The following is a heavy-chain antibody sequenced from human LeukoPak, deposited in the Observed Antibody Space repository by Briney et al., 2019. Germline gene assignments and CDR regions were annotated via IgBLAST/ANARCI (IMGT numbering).Heavy chain of an antibody. D-gene: IGHD3-22*01. V-gene: IGHV4-39*07. CDR2: IYYSGST. CDR3: ARGGPRLYYYYMHV. J-gene: IGHJ6*03. CDR1: GGSISSSSYY. Sequence: NPSETLSFTCTVSGGSISSSSYYWGWIRQPPGKGLEWIGSIYYSGSTYYHPSLKSRVTISVDTSKNQFSLNLRSVTAADTAMYYCARGGPRLYYYYMHVWGKGTTVTISS.